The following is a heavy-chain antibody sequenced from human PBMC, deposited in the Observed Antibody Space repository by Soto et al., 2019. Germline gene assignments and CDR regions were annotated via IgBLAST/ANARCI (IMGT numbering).Heavy chain of an antibody. CDR1: GYTFTSYA. V-gene: IGHV1-69*13. CDR3: ARDKEWDSSGYYYYYYGMDV. CDR2: IIPIFGTA. Sequence: SVKVSCKASGYTFTSYAISWVRQAPGQGLEWMGGIIPIFGTANYAQKFQGRVTITADESTSTAYMELSSLRSEDTAVYYCARDKEWDSSGYYYYYYGMDVWGQGTTVTVSS. J-gene: IGHJ6*02. D-gene: IGHD3-22*01.